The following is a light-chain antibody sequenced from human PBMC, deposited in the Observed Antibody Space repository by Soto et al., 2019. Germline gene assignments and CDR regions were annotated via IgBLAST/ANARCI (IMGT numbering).Light chain of an antibody. J-gene: IGKJ1*01. CDR1: QSVSSSY. V-gene: IGKV3-20*01. CDR2: GAS. CDR3: QQYGSSPWT. Sequence: EIVLTQSPGTLSLSPGERATLSCRASQSVSSSYLAWYQQKPGQAPRLLIYGASSRATGIPDRFSGSGSGTDFPLPISRLEPEDFEVYYCQQYGSSPWTFGQGPKVKIK.